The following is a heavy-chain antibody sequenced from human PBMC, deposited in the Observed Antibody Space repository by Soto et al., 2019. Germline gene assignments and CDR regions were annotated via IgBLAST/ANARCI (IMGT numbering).Heavy chain of an antibody. CDR2: ISYDGSNK. J-gene: IGHJ4*02. V-gene: IGHV3-30*18. CDR1: GFTFSSYG. CDR3: AKEVDTAMVVSGEFDY. Sequence: QVQLVESGGGVVQPGRSLRLSCAASGFTFSSYGMHWVRQAPGKGLEWVAVISYDGSNKYYADSVKSRFTISRDNSKNXLYLQMNSLRAEDTAVYYCAKEVDTAMVVSGEFDYWGQGTLVTVSS. D-gene: IGHD5-18*01.